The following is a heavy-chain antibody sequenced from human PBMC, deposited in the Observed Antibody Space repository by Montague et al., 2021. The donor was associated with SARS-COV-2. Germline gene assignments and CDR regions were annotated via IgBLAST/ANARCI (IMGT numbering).Heavy chain of an antibody. D-gene: IGHD2-8*02. CDR1: GFSVSSTH. CDR2: SHTGDST. Sequence: SLRLFCAASGFSVSSTHMSWVRQAPGKGLEWVSSSHTGDSTYYADSVKGRFTFSRDISRNTVDLQMNGLRPEDTAAYYCARDKVSATTGGPGYYFDYWGQGALVTVSS. J-gene: IGHJ4*02. CDR3: ARDKVSATTGGPGYYFDY. V-gene: IGHV3-66*01.